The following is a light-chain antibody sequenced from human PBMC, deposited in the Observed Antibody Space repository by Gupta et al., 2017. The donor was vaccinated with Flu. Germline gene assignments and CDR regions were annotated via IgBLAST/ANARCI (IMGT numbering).Light chain of an antibody. CDR3: QQSYTTPWT. CDR2: GAS. J-gene: IGKJ1*01. Sequence: DIQMTPSPSSLSASVGDRVTITCRASQNLNNFLNWYQQKSGEAPKILIYGASNLRSGVPSRFTAGGSGTDFTLTISSLQPEDFATYYCQQSYTTPWTFGQGTNLEIK. V-gene: IGKV1-39*01. CDR1: QNLNNF.